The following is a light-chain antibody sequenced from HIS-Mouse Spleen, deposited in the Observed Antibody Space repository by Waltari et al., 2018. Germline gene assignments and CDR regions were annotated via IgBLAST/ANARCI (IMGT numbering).Light chain of an antibody. CDR3: QQSYRTQCG. CDR1: KGISSY. V-gene: IGKV1-39*01. CDR2: AAS. Sequence: DIQMTHSPSSLSASVGDRVTITCRASKGISSYLNWQQQKPGKATKLLIYAASSLQSVGPSSFSCVESGNDFALEIIRLQPQDFAFFYCQQSYRTQCGFGPGTKEDI. J-gene: IGKJ3*01.